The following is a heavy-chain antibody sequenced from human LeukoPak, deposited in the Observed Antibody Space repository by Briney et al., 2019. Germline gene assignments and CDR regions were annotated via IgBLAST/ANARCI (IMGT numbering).Heavy chain of an antibody. Sequence: ASVKVSCKASGYTFTGYYMHWVRQAPGQGLEWMGWISAYNGNTNYAQKLQGRVTMTTDTSTSTAYMELRSLRSDDTAVYYCARDRTHGMYALDYWGQGTLVTVSS. D-gene: IGHD2-8*01. J-gene: IGHJ4*02. CDR1: GYTFTGYY. V-gene: IGHV1-18*04. CDR3: ARDRTHGMYALDY. CDR2: ISAYNGNT.